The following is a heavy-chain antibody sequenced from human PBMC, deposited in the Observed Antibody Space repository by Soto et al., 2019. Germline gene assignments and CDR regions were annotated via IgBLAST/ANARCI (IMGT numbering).Heavy chain of an antibody. V-gene: IGHV3-53*01. CDR1: GFTVSSNY. CDR3: ARGDRGGFDL. J-gene: IGHJ3*01. Sequence: GGSLRLSCAASGFTVSSNYMSWVRQAPGKGLEWVSVIYSGGSTYYADSVKGRFTISRDNARNTVSLQMSSLRAEDTAIYYCARGDRGGFDLWGHGTMVTVSS. CDR2: IYSGGST. D-gene: IGHD3-10*01.